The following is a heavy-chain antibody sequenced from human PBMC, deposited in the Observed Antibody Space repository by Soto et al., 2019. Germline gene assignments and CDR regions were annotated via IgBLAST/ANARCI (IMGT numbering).Heavy chain of an antibody. J-gene: IGHJ4*02. CDR3: ARGGYYGSGTTD. V-gene: IGHV4-34*01. CDR2: INHSGST. D-gene: IGHD3-10*01. Sequence: SETLSLTCAVYGGSFSDYSWTWIRQPPGKGLEWIGEINHSGSTYYNPSLKSRVTISVDTSKNQFSLKLTSVTAADTAVYYCARGGYYGSGTTDWGQGTLVTVSS. CDR1: GGSFSDYS.